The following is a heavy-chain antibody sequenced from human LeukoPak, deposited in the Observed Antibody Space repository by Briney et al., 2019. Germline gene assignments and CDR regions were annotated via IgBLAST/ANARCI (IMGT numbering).Heavy chain of an antibody. D-gene: IGHD3-22*01. V-gene: IGHV4-39*01. CDR2: IYYSGRT. Sequence: SETLSLTCSVSGDSVSRSDSYWDWIRQPPGKGLEWIGAIYYSGRTYYSPSLKSRVTMSVDPSNNQFSLNLRSVTAADTAVYYCARRRYYDGSGYLEWGQGTLLSVSS. CDR3: ARRRYYDGSGYLE. J-gene: IGHJ1*01. CDR1: GDSVSRSDSY.